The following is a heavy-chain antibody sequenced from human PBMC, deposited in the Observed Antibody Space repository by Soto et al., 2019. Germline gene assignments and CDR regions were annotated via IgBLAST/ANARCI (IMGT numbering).Heavy chain of an antibody. V-gene: IGHV3-30*03. Sequence: GGSLRLSCAASEFTFSNYAMHWVRQAPGKGLQWLAVISYDGNNKYYADSVEGRFTISRDNSKNTVYLQMNSLRLEDTAVYYCARGPSYGDSYVDHWGQGTLVTVSS. CDR2: ISYDGNNK. D-gene: IGHD4-17*01. CDR1: EFTFSNYA. CDR3: ARGPSYGDSYVDH. J-gene: IGHJ4*02.